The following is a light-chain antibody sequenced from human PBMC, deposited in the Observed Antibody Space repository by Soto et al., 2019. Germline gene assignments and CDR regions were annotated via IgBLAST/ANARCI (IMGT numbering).Light chain of an antibody. Sequence: DIQMTQSPSTLSASVGDRVTITCRASQSIRYWVAWYQHKPGKAPKLLIYDASTLESGVPTRFSGSGSGTEFTLTISSLHPDDFATYYCQQYNILSTFGQGTRWIS. CDR3: QQYNILST. CDR1: QSIRYW. CDR2: DAS. J-gene: IGKJ1*01. V-gene: IGKV1-5*01.